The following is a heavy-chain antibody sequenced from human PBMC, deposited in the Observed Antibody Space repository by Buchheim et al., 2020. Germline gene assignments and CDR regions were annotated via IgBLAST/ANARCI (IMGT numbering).Heavy chain of an antibody. J-gene: IGHJ3*01. CDR1: DGSITSYY. CDR2: VYYSGTT. Sequence: QVQLQESGPGLVRPSETLSLTCTVSDGSITSYYWNWVRQPPGERLGWIGYVYYSGTTKFNPSLKSRLSMSVDTSTSQFSLKLSSVTAADTAVYYCVKWGGPPLNAYDVWGQGT. V-gene: IGHV4-59*01. CDR3: VKWGGPPLNAYDV. D-gene: IGHD3-16*01.